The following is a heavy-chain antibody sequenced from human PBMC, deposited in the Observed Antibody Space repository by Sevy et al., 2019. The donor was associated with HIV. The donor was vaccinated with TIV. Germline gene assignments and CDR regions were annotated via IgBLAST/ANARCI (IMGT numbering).Heavy chain of an antibody. J-gene: IGHJ4*02. CDR1: GFTFSNHW. Sequence: GGSLRLSCAVSGFTFSNHWMTWVRQAPGKGLEWVANIKKDGTDKFYVDSVMGRFSISRDNAKDLVYLQMNSLRVEDTAVYYCARDRRVEYGGRDYWGQGTLVTVSS. CDR2: IKKDGTDK. CDR3: ARDRRVEYGGRDY. D-gene: IGHD3-10*01. V-gene: IGHV3-7*03.